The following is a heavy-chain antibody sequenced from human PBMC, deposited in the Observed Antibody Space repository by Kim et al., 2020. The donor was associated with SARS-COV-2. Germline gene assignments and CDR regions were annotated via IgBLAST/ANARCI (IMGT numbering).Heavy chain of an antibody. J-gene: IGHJ4*02. CDR3: ARDTLGAVAGVDY. Sequence: SETLSLTCAVYGGSFSGYYWSWIRQPPGKGLEWIGEINHSGSTNYNPSLKSRVTISVDTSKNQFSLKLSSVTAADTAVYYCARDTLGAVAGVDYWGQGTL. CDR1: GGSFSGYY. CDR2: INHSGST. V-gene: IGHV4-34*01. D-gene: IGHD6-19*01.